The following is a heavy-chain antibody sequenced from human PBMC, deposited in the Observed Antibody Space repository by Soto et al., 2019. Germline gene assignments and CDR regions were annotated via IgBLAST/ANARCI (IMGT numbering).Heavy chain of an antibody. CDR1: GFTFSSYG. Sequence: GGSLRLSCAASGFTFSSYGMHWVRQAPGKGLEWVAVIWYDGSNKYYADSVKGRFTISRDNSKNTLYLQMSSLRSEDTVVYYCARGSSSVTRDDYYYYMDVWGKGTTVTVSS. D-gene: IGHD6-6*01. J-gene: IGHJ6*03. CDR2: IWYDGSNK. V-gene: IGHV3-33*01. CDR3: ARGSSSVTRDDYYYYMDV.